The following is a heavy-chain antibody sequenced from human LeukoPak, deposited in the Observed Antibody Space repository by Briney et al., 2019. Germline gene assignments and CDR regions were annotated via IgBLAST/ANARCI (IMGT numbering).Heavy chain of an antibody. J-gene: IGHJ4*02. D-gene: IGHD5-18*01. CDR1: GFTFTSYS. CDR2: ISSSSNYI. Sequence: GGSLRLSCAASGFTFTSYSMNWVRQAPGKGLEWVSFISSSSNYIDYADSVKGRFTISRDNAKNSLYLQMNSLRAEDTAVYYCARALPEDTAMAFDYWGQGTLVTVSS. CDR3: ARALPEDTAMAFDY. V-gene: IGHV3-21*01.